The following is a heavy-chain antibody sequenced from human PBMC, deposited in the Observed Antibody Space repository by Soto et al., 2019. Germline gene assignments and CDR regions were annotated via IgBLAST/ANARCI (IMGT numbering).Heavy chain of an antibody. D-gene: IGHD3-3*01. Sequence: QVQLVQSGAEVKKPGASVKVSCKASGYTFTSYGISWVRQAPGQGLEWMGWISAYNGNTNYAQKLQGRVTMTTDTSPSQAYMELRRLRSDDTAVYYCARLLDYDFWSGYYLFDYWGQGTLVTVSS. J-gene: IGHJ4*02. CDR2: ISAYNGNT. V-gene: IGHV1-18*01. CDR1: GYTFTSYG. CDR3: ARLLDYDFWSGYYLFDY.